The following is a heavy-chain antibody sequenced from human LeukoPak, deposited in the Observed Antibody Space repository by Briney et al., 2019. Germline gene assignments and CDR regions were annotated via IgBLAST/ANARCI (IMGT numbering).Heavy chain of an antibody. D-gene: IGHD2-2*01. CDR2: IVVGSGNT. J-gene: IGHJ4*02. V-gene: IGHV1-58*01. CDR3: AKVYCSSTSCECFDY. Sequence: GASVKVSCKASGFTFTSSAVQWVRQARGQRLEWIGWIVVGSGNTNYAQKFQERVTITRDMSTSTAYMELSSLRSEDTAVYYCAKVYCSSTSCECFDYWGQGTLVTVSS. CDR1: GFTFTSSA.